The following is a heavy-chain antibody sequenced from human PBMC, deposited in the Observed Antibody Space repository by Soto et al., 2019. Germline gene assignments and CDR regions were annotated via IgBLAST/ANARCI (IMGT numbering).Heavy chain of an antibody. CDR2: ISGGGVAT. V-gene: IGHV3-23*01. CDR1: GFTFMNYA. Sequence: GGSLRLSCAGSGFTFMNYAMSWVRQAPGKGLEWVSAISGGGVATYYAASVKGRFTISRDNSKNTLYLQMNSLRAEDTAVYYCAKYSSGWYYPFDYWGQGTLVTVSS. CDR3: AKYSSGWYYPFDY. D-gene: IGHD6-19*01. J-gene: IGHJ4*02.